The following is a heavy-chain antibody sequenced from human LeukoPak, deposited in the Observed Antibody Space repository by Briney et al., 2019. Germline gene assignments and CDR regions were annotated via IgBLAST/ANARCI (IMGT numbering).Heavy chain of an antibody. V-gene: IGHV4-61*01. CDR2: IYYSGST. D-gene: IGHD3-10*01. J-gene: IGHJ4*02. CDR3: ARSGRGGSGSYSDY. Sequence: SETLSLTCTVSGDSVSSGTYYWNWIRQPPGKGLEWIGYIYYSGSTNYNPSLKSRVTISVDTSKNQFSLKLSSVTAADTAVYYCARSGRGGSGSYSDYCGQRTRLTVSS. CDR1: GDSVSSGTYY.